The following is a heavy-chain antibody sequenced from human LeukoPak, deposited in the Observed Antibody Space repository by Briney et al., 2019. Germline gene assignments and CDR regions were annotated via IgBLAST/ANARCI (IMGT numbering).Heavy chain of an antibody. CDR2: ISGSGGST. Sequence: GGSLRLSCAASGFMFSSYAMTWVRQAPGKGLEWVSGISGSGGSTYYADSVKGRFTISRDNPKKTLYLQMNYLRAEDTAVYYCAKDMQRYCSGGSCHYFDYWGQGALVTVSS. J-gene: IGHJ4*02. V-gene: IGHV3-23*01. CDR1: GFMFSSYA. CDR3: AKDMQRYCSGGSCHYFDY. D-gene: IGHD2-15*01.